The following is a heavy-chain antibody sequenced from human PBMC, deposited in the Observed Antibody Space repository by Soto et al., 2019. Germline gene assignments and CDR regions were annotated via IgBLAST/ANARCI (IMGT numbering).Heavy chain of an antibody. CDR3: ASVQVAEDY. CDR2: IKQDGSEK. V-gene: IGHV3-7*01. D-gene: IGHD6-19*01. J-gene: IGHJ4*02. Sequence: EVHLVESGGGLVQAGGSLRLSCAASGFTFSSYWMSCVRQAPGKGLEWVANIKQDGSEKYYVDSVKGRFTISRDNAKNSLFLKMNSLRAEDTAVYYCASVQVAEDYWGQGTLVTVSS. CDR1: GFTFSSYW.